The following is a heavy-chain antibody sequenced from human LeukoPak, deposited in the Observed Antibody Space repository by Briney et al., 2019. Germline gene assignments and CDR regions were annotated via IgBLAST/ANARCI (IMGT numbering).Heavy chain of an antibody. V-gene: IGHV4-34*01. J-gene: IGHJ4*02. CDR1: GGSFSGYY. CDR2: INHSGST. D-gene: IGHD3-16*02. Sequence: SETLSLTCAVCGGSFSGYYWSWIRQPPGKGLEWIGEINHSGSTNYNPSLKSRVTISVDTSKNQFSLKLSSVTAADTAVYYCARGGYDYVWGSYRYNYWGQGTLVTVSS. CDR3: ARGGYDYVWGSYRYNY.